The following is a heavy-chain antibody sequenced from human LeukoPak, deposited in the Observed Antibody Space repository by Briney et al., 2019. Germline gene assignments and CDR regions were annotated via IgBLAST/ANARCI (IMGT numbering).Heavy chain of an antibody. J-gene: IGHJ4*02. CDR1: GFPLSSFG. Sequence: GGSLRLSFGASGFPLSSFGMHWGRPAPGKGVEMMTVISYDGSVIYNADSVKGRFTISRDNSKNTLYLQMDSLRADDTAVYYCAKERSFGPRDFDYWGQGTLVTVSS. D-gene: IGHD3-10*01. V-gene: IGHV3-30*18. CDR3: AKERSFGPRDFDY. CDR2: ISYDGSVI.